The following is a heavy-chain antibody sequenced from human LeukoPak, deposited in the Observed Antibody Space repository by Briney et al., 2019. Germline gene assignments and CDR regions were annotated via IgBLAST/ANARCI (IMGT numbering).Heavy chain of an antibody. J-gene: IGHJ4*02. CDR3: ARELGIAAAVTLDY. V-gene: IGHV3-7*01. CDR1: GFTFSSYW. D-gene: IGHD6-13*01. Sequence: GGSLRLSCAASGFTFSSYWMSWVRQAPGKGLEWVANIKQDGSEKYYVDSVKGRFTISRDNAKNSLYLQMNSLRAEDTALYYCARELGIAAAVTLDYWGQGTLVTVPS. CDR2: IKQDGSEK.